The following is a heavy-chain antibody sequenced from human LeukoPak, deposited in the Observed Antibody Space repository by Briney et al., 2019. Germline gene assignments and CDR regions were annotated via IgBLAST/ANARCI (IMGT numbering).Heavy chain of an antibody. CDR1: GFTFSSYW. Sequence: GGSLRLSCAASGFTFSSYWMSWVRQAPGKGLEWVANIKQDGSEKYYVDSAKGRFTISRDNAKNSLYLQMNSLRAEDTAVYYCARDPYSSSSGGIEYWGQGTLVTVSS. J-gene: IGHJ4*02. V-gene: IGHV3-7*01. CDR3: ARDPYSSSSGGIEY. D-gene: IGHD6-6*01. CDR2: IKQDGSEK.